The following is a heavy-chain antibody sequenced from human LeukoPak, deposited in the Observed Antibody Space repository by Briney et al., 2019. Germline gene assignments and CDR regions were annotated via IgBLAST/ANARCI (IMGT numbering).Heavy chain of an antibody. V-gene: IGHV2-70*11. CDR3: ARTGIAAGRGYFDY. D-gene: IGHD6-13*01. Sequence: SGPALVKPTQTLTLTCTFSGFSLRTRGMCVSWIRQPPGKALEWLARIDWDDDKYYSTSLKTRLTISKDTSKNQVVLTMTNMDPVDTATYYCARTGIAAGRGYFDYWGQGTLVTVSS. CDR2: IDWDDDK. CDR1: GFSLRTRGMC. J-gene: IGHJ4*02.